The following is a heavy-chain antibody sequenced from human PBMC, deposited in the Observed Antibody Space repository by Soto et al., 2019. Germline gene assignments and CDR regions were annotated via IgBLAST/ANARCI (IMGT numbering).Heavy chain of an antibody. CDR3: ARVVEGYCSSTSCSAIGGVGWFDP. CDR1: GYTFTGYY. D-gene: IGHD2-2*01. Sequence: ASVKVSCKASGYTFTGYYMHWVRQAPGQGLEWMGWINPNSGGTNYAQKFQGRVTMTRDTSISTAYMELSRLRSDDTAVYYCARVVEGYCSSTSCSAIGGVGWFDPWGQGTLVTVSS. V-gene: IGHV1-2*02. CDR2: INPNSGGT. J-gene: IGHJ5*02.